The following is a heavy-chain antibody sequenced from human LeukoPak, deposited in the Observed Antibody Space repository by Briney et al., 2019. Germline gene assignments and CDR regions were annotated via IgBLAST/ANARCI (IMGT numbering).Heavy chain of an antibody. J-gene: IGHJ4*02. CDR1: GGSFSGYY. D-gene: IGHD3-10*01. CDR3: ARGRGGYMVRGVVNDY. Sequence: SETLSLTCAVYGGSFSGYYWSWILQPPGKGLEWIGEINHSGSTNYNPSLRSRVTISVDTSKNQFSLKLSSVTAADTAVYYCARGRGGYMVRGVVNDYWGQGTLVTVSS. CDR2: INHSGST. V-gene: IGHV4-34*01.